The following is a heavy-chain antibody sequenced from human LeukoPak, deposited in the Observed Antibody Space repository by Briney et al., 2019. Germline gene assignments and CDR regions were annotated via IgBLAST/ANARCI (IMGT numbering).Heavy chain of an antibody. Sequence: PGTSQRLSCAASGFTFTNFGMHWVRQAPGKGLEWVAVLWSDGYTKYYADSVKGRSTVSRDTSKDTLYLQMNSLRVEDTALYYCAREGPVSGTSPFDLWGQGTKVTISS. J-gene: IGHJ3*01. D-gene: IGHD1-1*01. CDR2: LWSDGYTK. V-gene: IGHV3-33*01. CDR1: GFTFTNFG. CDR3: AREGPVSGTSPFDL.